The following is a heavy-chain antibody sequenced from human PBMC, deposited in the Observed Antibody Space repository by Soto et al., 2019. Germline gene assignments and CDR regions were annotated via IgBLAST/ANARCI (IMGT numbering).Heavy chain of an antibody. CDR2: IYYSGST. V-gene: IGHV4-59*08. CDR1: GGSISSYY. Sequence: PSETLSLTCTVSGGSISSYYWSWIRQPPGKGLEWIGYIYYSGSTNYNPSLKSRVTISVDTSKNQFSLKLSSVTAADTAVYYCAGGMGCSGGSCYYYYYMDVWGKGTTVTDSS. CDR3: AGGMGCSGGSCYYYYYMDV. D-gene: IGHD2-15*01. J-gene: IGHJ6*03.